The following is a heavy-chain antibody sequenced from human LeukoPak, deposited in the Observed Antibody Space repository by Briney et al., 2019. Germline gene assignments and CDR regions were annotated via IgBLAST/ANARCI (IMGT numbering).Heavy chain of an antibody. V-gene: IGHV3-30-3*01. CDR2: ISYDGSNK. Sequence: GGSLRLSCAASGFTFSSYAMHWVRQAPGKGLEWVAVISYDGSNKYYADSVKGRFTISRDNSKNTLYLQMNSLRAEDTAVYYCARDIVAARRYSYYGMDVWGQGTTVTVSS. CDR3: ARDIVAARRYSYYGMDV. D-gene: IGHD6-6*01. J-gene: IGHJ6*02. CDR1: GFTFSSYA.